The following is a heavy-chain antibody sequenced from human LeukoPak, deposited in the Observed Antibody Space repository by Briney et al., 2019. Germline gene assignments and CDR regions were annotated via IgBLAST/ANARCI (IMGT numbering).Heavy chain of an antibody. D-gene: IGHD3-10*01. J-gene: IGHJ4*02. CDR2: INHSGST. Sequence: PSETLSLTCAVYGGSFSGYYWSWIRQPPGKGLEWIGEINHSGSTNYNPSLKSRVTISVDTSKNQFSLKLSSVTAADTAVYYCARDPLLLWFGELLPYYFDYWGQGTLVTVSS. CDR1: GGSFSGYY. V-gene: IGHV4-34*01. CDR3: ARDPLLLWFGELLPYYFDY.